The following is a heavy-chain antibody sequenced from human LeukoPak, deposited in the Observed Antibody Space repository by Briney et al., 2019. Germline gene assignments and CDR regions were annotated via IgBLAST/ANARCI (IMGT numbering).Heavy chain of an antibody. J-gene: IGHJ4*02. D-gene: IGHD3-22*01. CDR2: IYTSGST. CDR3: AREGSSGYYDYFDY. V-gene: IGHV4-4*07. CDR1: GGSLSSYY. Sequence: SETLSLTCTVSGGSLSSYYWSWIRQPAGKGLEWIGRIYTSGSTNYNPSLKSRVTISVDTSKNQFSLKLSSVTAADTAVYYCAREGSSGYYDYFDYWGQGTLVTVSS.